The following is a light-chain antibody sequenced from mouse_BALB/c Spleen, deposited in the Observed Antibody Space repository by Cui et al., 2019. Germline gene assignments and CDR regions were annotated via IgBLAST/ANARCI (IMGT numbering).Light chain of an antibody. CDR2: LTS. Sequence: QIVLTQSPALMSASPGEKVTMTCSASSSVSYMYWYQQKPRSSPNPWIYLTSNLASGVPARFSGSGSGTSYSLTISSMEAEDAATYYCQQWSSNPPTWTFGGGTKLEIK. V-gene: IGKV4-68*01. CDR1: SSVSY. J-gene: IGKJ1*01. CDR3: QQWSSNPPTWT.